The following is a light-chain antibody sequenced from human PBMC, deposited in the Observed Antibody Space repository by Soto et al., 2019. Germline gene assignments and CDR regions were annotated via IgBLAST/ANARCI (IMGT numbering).Light chain of an antibody. CDR3: QQYNNWPPT. CDR1: QSVSSF. CDR2: GAP. Sequence: EIVVTQSPATLSLCPGERATLSCRASQSVSSFLAWYQHKPGQAPRLLIYGAPTRATGIPARFSGSGSGTEFTLTISGLQSEDFAVYYCQQYNNWPPTFGQGTKVDI. J-gene: IGKJ1*01. V-gene: IGKV3-15*01.